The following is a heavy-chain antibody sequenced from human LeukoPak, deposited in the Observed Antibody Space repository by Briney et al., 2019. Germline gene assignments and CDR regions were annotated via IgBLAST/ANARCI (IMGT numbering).Heavy chain of an antibody. CDR3: AREDTAMVPI. V-gene: IGHV4-59*01. D-gene: IGHD5-18*01. CDR1: GGSISSYY. CDR2: IYYSGST. J-gene: IGHJ4*02. Sequence: SSETLSLTCTVSGGSISSYYWSWIRQPPGKGLEWIGYIYYSGSTNYNPSLKSRVTISVDTSKNQFSLKLSSVTAADTAVYYCAREDTAMVPIWGQGTLVTVSS.